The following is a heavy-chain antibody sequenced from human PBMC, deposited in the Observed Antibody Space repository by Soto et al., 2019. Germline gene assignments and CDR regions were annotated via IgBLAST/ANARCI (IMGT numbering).Heavy chain of an antibody. CDR2: INPSGGST. Sequence: GASVKVSCKASGYTFTSYYMHWVRQAPGQGLEWMGIINPSGGSTSYAQKFQGRVTMTRDTSTSTVYMELSSLRSEDTAVYYCARDSGYAEPLYCFDYWGQGTLVTVSS. CDR3: ARDSGYAEPLYCFDY. J-gene: IGHJ4*02. D-gene: IGHD5-12*01. V-gene: IGHV1-46*03. CDR1: GYTFTSYY.